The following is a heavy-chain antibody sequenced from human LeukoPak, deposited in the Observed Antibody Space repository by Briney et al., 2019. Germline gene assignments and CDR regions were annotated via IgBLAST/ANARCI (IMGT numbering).Heavy chain of an antibody. J-gene: IGHJ4*02. V-gene: IGHV3-30*18. D-gene: IGHD6-13*01. CDR3: AKDGGLAAAGTFDY. CDR2: ISYDGSNK. Sequence: GGSLRLSCAASGFTFSSCAMHWVRQAPGKGLEWVTVISYDGSNKYYADSVKGRFTISRDNSKNTLYLQMNSLRAEDTAVYYCAKDGGLAAAGTFDYWGQGTLVTVSS. CDR1: GFTFSSCA.